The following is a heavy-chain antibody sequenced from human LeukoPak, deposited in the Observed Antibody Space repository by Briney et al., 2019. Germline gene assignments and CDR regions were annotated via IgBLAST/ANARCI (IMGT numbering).Heavy chain of an antibody. D-gene: IGHD3-3*01. CDR2: INPNSGGT. J-gene: IGHJ5*02. CDR3: ARDRRVTIFGVVQSNWFDP. Sequence: GASMKVSCKASGYTFTGYYMHWVRQAPGQGLEWMGWINPNSGGTNYAQKFQGRVTMTRDTSISTAYMELSRLRSDDTAVYYCARDRRVTIFGVVQSNWFDPWGQGTLVTVSS. CDR1: GYTFTGYY. V-gene: IGHV1-2*02.